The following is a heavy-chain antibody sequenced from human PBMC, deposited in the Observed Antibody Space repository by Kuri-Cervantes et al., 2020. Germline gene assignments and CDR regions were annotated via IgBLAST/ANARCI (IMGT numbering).Heavy chain of an antibody. Sequence: SVKVSCKAAGGTFSSYAISWVRQAPGQGLEWMGGIIPIFGTANYAQKFQGRVTITADESTSTAYMELSSLRSEDTAVYYCARGWPGSGSNLDYWGQGTLVTVSS. J-gene: IGHJ4*02. D-gene: IGHD3-10*01. CDR2: IIPIFGTA. CDR1: GGTFSSYA. CDR3: ARGWPGSGSNLDY. V-gene: IGHV1-69*13.